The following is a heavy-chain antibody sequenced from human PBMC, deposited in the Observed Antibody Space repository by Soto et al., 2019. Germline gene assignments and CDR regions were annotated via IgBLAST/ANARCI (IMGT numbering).Heavy chain of an antibody. CDR3: ARAHYDILTGYSLNWFDP. Sequence: ASVKVSCKASGYTFTSCAMRWVRQAPGQRLEWMGWINAGNGNTKYSQKFQGRVTITRDTSASTAYMELSSLRSEDTAVYYCARAHYDILTGYSLNWFDPWGQGTLVTVS. D-gene: IGHD3-9*01. CDR1: GYTFTSCA. J-gene: IGHJ5*02. V-gene: IGHV1-3*01. CDR2: INAGNGNT.